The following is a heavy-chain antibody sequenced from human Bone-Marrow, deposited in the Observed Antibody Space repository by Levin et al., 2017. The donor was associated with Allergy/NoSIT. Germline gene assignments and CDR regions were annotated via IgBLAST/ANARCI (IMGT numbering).Heavy chain of an antibody. D-gene: IGHD2-15*01. J-gene: IGHJ5*02. CDR2: INPNSGNT. CDR1: GYTFTSYN. Sequence: PGASVKVSCKPSGYTFTSYNVYWVRQAPGQGLEYMGYINPNSGNTGYAQKFQGRVTMTRNSSITTAYMKLSGLRFEDTAIYYCARGDCYSGSCYGPDWLDPWGQGTQVTVSS. V-gene: IGHV1-8*01. CDR3: ARGDCYSGSCYGPDWLDP.